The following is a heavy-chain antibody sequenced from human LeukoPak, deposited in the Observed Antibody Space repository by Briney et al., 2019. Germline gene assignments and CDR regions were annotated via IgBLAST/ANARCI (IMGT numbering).Heavy chain of an antibody. V-gene: IGHV3-21*01. CDR2: ISSSSSNK. D-gene: IGHD2-2*01. CDR3: ARVAGYCDSTSNCYSDF. CDR1: GFMFNIYT. J-gene: IGHJ4*02. Sequence: PGGSLRLSCAASGFMFNIYTMNWVRKSPGKGLEWVSTISSSSSNKYYADSVKGRFTIARDNAKNSLYLQMNSLRAEDTAVYYCARVAGYCDSTSNCYSDFWGQGTLVTVSS.